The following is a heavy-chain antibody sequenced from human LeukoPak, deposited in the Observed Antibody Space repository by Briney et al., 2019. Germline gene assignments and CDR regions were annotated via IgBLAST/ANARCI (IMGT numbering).Heavy chain of an antibody. CDR3: ARNGDGSLYYFDY. Sequence: GGPLRLSCAASGFTVSSNYMSWVRQAPGKGLEWVSVIYSGGSTYYADSVKGRFTISRDNSKNTLYLQMNSLRAEDTAVYYCARNGDGSLYYFDYWGQGTLVTVSS. D-gene: IGHD3-10*01. CDR1: GFTVSSNY. CDR2: IYSGGST. J-gene: IGHJ4*02. V-gene: IGHV3-66*01.